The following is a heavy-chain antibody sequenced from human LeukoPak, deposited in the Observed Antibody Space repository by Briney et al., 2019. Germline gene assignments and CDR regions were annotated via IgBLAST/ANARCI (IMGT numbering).Heavy chain of an antibody. CDR3: ARLSSRRFPPTYSFDRRNYFDY. CDR1: GGSFSNYY. D-gene: IGHD3-22*01. Sequence: KSSETLSLTCAVYGGSFSNYYWSWIRQPPGKGLEWIGEINHSGSTSYNPSLKSRVTMSVDTSKNQFSLKLSSVTAADTAVYYCARLSSRRFPPTYSFDRRNYFDYWGQGTLVTVSS. CDR2: INHSGST. J-gene: IGHJ4*02. V-gene: IGHV4-34*01.